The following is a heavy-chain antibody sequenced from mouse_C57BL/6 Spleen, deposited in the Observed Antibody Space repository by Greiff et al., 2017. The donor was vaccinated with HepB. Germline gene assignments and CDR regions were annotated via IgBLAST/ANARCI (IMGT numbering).Heavy chain of an antibody. J-gene: IGHJ3*01. CDR1: GYAFSSYW. Sequence: QVQLKESGAELVKPGASVKISCKASGYAFSSYWMNWVKQRPGKGLEWIGQIYPGDGDTNYNGKFKGKATLTADKSSSTAYMQLSSLTSEDSAVYFCARGGSYDYDEGFAYWGQGTLVTVSA. CDR3: ARGGSYDYDEGFAY. D-gene: IGHD2-4*01. CDR2: IYPGDGDT. V-gene: IGHV1-80*01.